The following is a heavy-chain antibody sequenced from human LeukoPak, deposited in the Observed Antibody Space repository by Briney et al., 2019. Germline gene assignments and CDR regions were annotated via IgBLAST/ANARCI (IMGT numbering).Heavy chain of an antibody. V-gene: IGHV3-7*05. CDR1: GFTFDDYD. J-gene: IGHJ3*02. Sequence: GGSLRLSCAASGFTFDDYDMSWVRQAPGKGLEWVANIKQDGSEKYYVDSVKGRFSISRDNAKNSLYLQMNSLRAEDSAVYYCARFITVVTSGAFDIWGQGTMVTVSS. CDR2: IKQDGSEK. CDR3: ARFITVVTSGAFDI. D-gene: IGHD4-23*01.